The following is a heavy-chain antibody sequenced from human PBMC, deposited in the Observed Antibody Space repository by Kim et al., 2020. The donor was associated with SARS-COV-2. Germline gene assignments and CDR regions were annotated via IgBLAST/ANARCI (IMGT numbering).Heavy chain of an antibody. CDR3: AKGLPYVEWFGGNFDD. Sequence: GGSLRLSCAASGFTFSSYAMSWVRQAPGKGLEWVSAISGSGGSTYYADSVKGRFTISRDNSKNTLYLQMNSLRAEDTAVYYCAKGLPYVEWFGGNFDDWGQGTLVTVSS. J-gene: IGHJ4*02. V-gene: IGHV3-23*01. CDR1: GFTFSSYA. CDR2: ISGSGGST. D-gene: IGHD3-10*01.